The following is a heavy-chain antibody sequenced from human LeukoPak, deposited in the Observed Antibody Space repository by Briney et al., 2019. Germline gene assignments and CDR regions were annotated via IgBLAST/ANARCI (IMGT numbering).Heavy chain of an antibody. CDR2: IYYSGST. Sequence: SETLSLTCTVSGGSISSHYWSWIRQPPGKGLEWIGYIYYSGSTNYNPSLKSRVTISVDTSKNQFSLKLSSVTAADTAVYYCARASTVRRGYYYYYMDVWGKGTTVTVSS. CDR1: GGSISSHY. CDR3: ARASTVRRGYYYYYMDV. D-gene: IGHD4-11*01. J-gene: IGHJ6*03. V-gene: IGHV4-59*11.